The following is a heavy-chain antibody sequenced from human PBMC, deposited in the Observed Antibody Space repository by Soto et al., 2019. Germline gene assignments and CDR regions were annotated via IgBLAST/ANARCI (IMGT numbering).Heavy chain of an antibody. Sequence: ASVKVSCKASGYTFHNYGVNWVRQAPGHGLEWMGRISAYNYNTHYAQNFEGRVTMTTDTSTSTAYMELRSLRSVDTAIYYCARLTGVFRLLIDYWGQGTQVTVSS. J-gene: IGHJ4*02. V-gene: IGHV1-18*01. CDR2: ISAYNYNT. CDR3: ARLTGVFRLLIDY. D-gene: IGHD3-16*01. CDR1: GYTFHNYG.